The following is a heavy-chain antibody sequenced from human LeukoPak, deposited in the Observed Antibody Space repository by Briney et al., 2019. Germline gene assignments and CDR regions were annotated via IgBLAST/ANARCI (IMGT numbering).Heavy chain of an antibody. CDR2: IYYSGST. D-gene: IGHD3-10*01. Sequence: PSETPSLTCTVSGGSISSSSYYWGWIRQPPGKGLEWIGSIYYSGSTYYNPSLKSRVTISVDTSKNQFSLKLSSVTAADTAVYYCARHLGYYYGSGSPLGGYWGQGTLVTVSS. V-gene: IGHV4-39*01. CDR3: ARHLGYYYGSGSPLGGY. J-gene: IGHJ4*02. CDR1: GGSISSSSYY.